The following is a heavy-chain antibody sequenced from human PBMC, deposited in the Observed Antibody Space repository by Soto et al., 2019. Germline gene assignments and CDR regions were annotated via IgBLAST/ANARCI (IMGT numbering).Heavy chain of an antibody. Sequence: EVQLVESGGGLVQPGGSLRLSCAASGFTFSSSDLHWVRQVASKRLEWVSAIGAGGDTYYADSVKGRFTISRENARNSLYLQMSSLTAGDTAVYFCAREMTDPFHWYCDLWGRGTLVTVAS. CDR1: GFTFSSSD. V-gene: IGHV3-13*01. CDR3: AREMTDPFHWYCDL. D-gene: IGHD2-21*02. J-gene: IGHJ2*01. CDR2: IGAGGDT.